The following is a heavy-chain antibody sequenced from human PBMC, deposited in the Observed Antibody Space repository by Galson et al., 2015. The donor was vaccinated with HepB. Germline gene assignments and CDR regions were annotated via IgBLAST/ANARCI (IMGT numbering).Heavy chain of an antibody. Sequence: SLRLSCAASGFTFSSYAMSWVRQAPGKGLEWVSAISGSGGSTYYADSVKGRFTISRDNSKNTLYLQVNSLRAEDTAVYYCAKRDKTSRHSSGYSPSFDYWGQGTLVTVSS. D-gene: IGHD3-22*01. V-gene: IGHV3-23*01. CDR2: ISGSGGST. CDR3: AKRDKTSRHSSGYSPSFDY. J-gene: IGHJ4*02. CDR1: GFTFSSYA.